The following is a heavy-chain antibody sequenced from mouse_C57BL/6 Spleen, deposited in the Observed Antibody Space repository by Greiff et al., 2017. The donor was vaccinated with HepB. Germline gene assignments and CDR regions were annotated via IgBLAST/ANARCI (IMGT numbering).Heavy chain of an antibody. CDR3: ARSDYYGSTYWYFDV. CDR2: IYPGDGDT. J-gene: IGHJ1*03. Sequence: VQLQQSGPELVKPGASVKISCKASGYAFSSSWMNWVKQRPGKGLEWIGRIYPGDGDTNYNGKFKGKATLTADKSSSTAYMQLSSLTSEDSAVYFCARSDYYGSTYWYFDVWGTGTTVTVSS. D-gene: IGHD1-1*01. CDR1: GYAFSSSW. V-gene: IGHV1-82*01.